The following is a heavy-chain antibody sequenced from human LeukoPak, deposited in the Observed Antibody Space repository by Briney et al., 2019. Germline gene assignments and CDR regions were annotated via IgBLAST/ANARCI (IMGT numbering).Heavy chain of an antibody. CDR3: ARAFLEGMITGNFDY. Sequence: SETLSLTCAVYGGSFSGYYWSWIRQPPGKGLEWIGEINHSGSTNYNPSLKSRVTISVDTSKNQFSLKLSSVTAADTAVYYCARAFLEGMITGNFDYWGQGTLVTVSS. J-gene: IGHJ4*02. CDR2: INHSGST. CDR1: GGSFSGYY. D-gene: IGHD3-16*01. V-gene: IGHV4-34*01.